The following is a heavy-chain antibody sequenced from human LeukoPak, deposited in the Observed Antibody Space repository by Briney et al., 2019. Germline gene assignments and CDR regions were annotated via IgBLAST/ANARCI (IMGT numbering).Heavy chain of an antibody. CDR1: GYTFTSYY. J-gene: IGHJ6*03. Sequence: ASVKVSCKASGYTFTSYYMHWVRQAPGQGLEWMGIINPSGGSTSYAQKFQGRVTMTRDTSTSTVYMELSRLRSDDTAVYYCAKTLPAAIVDYYMDVWGKGTTVTVSS. V-gene: IGHV1-46*01. CDR3: AKTLPAAIVDYYMDV. CDR2: INPSGGST. D-gene: IGHD2-2*01.